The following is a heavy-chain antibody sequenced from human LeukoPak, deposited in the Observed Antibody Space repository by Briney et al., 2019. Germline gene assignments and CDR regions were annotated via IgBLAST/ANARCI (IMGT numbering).Heavy chain of an antibody. V-gene: IGHV4-34*01. Sequence: PSETLSLTCAVYGGSFSGYYWSWIRQPPGKGLEWIGEINHSGTTNYNPSLKSRVTILVDTSKNQFSLKLSSVTAADTAVYYCVRPPYCSSTSCFRAFDVWGQGTMVTVSS. CDR3: VRPPYCSSTSCFRAFDV. CDR1: GGSFSGYY. D-gene: IGHD2-2*01. CDR2: INHSGTT. J-gene: IGHJ3*01.